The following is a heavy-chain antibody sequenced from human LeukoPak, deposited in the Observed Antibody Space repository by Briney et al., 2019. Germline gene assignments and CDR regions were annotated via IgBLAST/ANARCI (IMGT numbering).Heavy chain of an antibody. CDR1: GGSISSYY. D-gene: IGHD2-21*02. CDR2: IYYSGST. CDR3: ARGVGVVTPFDY. V-gene: IGHV4-59*01. Sequence: SETLSLTCTVSGGSISSYYWSWIRQPPGKGLEWIGYIYYSGSTNYNPSLKSRVTISVDTSKNQFSLRLRSVTAADTAVYCCARGVGVVTPFDYWGQGTLVTVSS. J-gene: IGHJ4*02.